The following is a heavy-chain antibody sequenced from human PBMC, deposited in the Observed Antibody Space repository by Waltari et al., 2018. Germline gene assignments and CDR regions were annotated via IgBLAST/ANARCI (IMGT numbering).Heavy chain of an antibody. D-gene: IGHD6-13*01. CDR3: ARTSGAAAGKFDY. Sequence: QVQLQESGPGLVKPSETLSLTCTVSGPSISNYYWTWLRQPPGKGQEWIWYISDSGSTSYNPSLKSRVTISGDTSKNHFSLKLSSVTAADTAVYYCARTSGAAAGKFDYWGQGTLVTVSS. CDR2: ISDSGST. CDR1: GPSISNYY. V-gene: IGHV4-59*01. J-gene: IGHJ4*02.